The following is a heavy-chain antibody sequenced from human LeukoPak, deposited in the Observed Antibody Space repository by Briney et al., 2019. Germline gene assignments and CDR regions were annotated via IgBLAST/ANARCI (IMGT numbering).Heavy chain of an antibody. Sequence: GGSLRLSCSASGFTFSSYAMHWVRQAPGKGVEYVSAISSNGGSTYYADSVKGRFTISRDNSKNTLYLQMSSLRAEDTAVYYCVKGPQSSSWYFWVYWGQGTLVTVSS. CDR3: VKGPQSSSWYFWVY. CDR2: ISSNGGST. V-gene: IGHV3-64D*06. D-gene: IGHD6-13*01. CDR1: GFTFSSYA. J-gene: IGHJ4*02.